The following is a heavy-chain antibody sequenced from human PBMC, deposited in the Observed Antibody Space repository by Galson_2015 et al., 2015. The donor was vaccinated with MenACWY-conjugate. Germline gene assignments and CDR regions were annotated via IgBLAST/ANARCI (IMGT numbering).Heavy chain of an antibody. Sequence: SVKVSCKASGYTFTSYAMHWVRQAPGQRLEWMGWINAGNGKTKYSQKFQGRVTITRDTSASTAYMELSSLRSEDTAVYYCAIDQIHMITGTTPPSGWFDPWGQGTLVTVSS. D-gene: IGHD1-20*01. J-gene: IGHJ5*02. CDR2: INAGNGKT. CDR3: AIDQIHMITGTTPPSGWFDP. CDR1: GYTFTSYA. V-gene: IGHV1-3*01.